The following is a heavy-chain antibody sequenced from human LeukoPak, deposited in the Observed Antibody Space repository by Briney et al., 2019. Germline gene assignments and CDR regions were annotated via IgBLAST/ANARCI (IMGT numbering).Heavy chain of an antibody. Sequence: GGSLRLSCAASGFTFSSYAMSWVRQAPGKGLEWVSTISSSGSGTYYADSVKGRFTISRDNSNNALYLQMNSPRAEDTAVYFCSKGGSSWSRWDYWGQGTLVTVSS. CDR3: SKGGSSWSRWDY. D-gene: IGHD6-13*01. J-gene: IGHJ4*02. V-gene: IGHV3-23*01. CDR1: GFTFSSYA. CDR2: ISSSGSGT.